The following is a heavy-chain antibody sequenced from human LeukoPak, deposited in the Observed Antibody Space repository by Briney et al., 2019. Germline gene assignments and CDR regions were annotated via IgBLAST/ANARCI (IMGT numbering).Heavy chain of an antibody. Sequence: GGSLRLFCTTSGYNFRVYWVGGVRESRGKGRECVANIHQHGSKENYMDSVKGGYTISRENAKSSISLHINPLRPEDTAIYYCARIGHDLYQTSAFWGNGNLITVSS. CDR1: GYNFRVYW. CDR2: IHQHGSKE. V-gene: IGHV3-7*03. J-gene: IGHJ4*01. D-gene: IGHD2-2*01. CDR3: ARIGHDLYQTSAF.